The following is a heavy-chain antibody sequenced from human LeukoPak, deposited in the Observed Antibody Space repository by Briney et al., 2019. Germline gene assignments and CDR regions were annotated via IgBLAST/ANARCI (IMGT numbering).Heavy chain of an antibody. V-gene: IGHV4-34*01. Sequence: PSETLSLTCAVYGGSFSGYYWSWIRQPPGKGLEWIGEINHSGSTNYNPSLKSRVTISVDTSKNQFSLKLSSVTAADTAVYYCARVRRNYYGSGNAFDIWGQGTMVTVSS. CDR2: INHSGST. CDR1: GGSFSGYY. D-gene: IGHD3-10*01. CDR3: ARVRRNYYGSGNAFDI. J-gene: IGHJ3*02.